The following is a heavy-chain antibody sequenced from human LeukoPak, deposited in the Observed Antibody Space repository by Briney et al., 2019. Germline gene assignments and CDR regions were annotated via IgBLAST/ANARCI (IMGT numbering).Heavy chain of an antibody. Sequence: GGSLRLSCAASGFTFSSYAMHWVRQAPGKGLEWVAVVSYDGSNKYYADSVKGRFIIPRDNSKNTLYLQMNSLRAEDTAVYYCASLRISSSYAFDYWGQGTLVTVSS. D-gene: IGHD6-13*01. CDR3: ASLRISSSYAFDY. J-gene: IGHJ4*02. CDR1: GFTFSSYA. V-gene: IGHV3-30*04. CDR2: VSYDGSNK.